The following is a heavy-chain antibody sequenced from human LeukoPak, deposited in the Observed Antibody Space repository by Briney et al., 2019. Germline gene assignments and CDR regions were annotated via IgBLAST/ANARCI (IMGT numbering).Heavy chain of an antibody. D-gene: IGHD3-22*01. Sequence: GGSLRLSCAASGFTFSSYAMSWVRQAPGKGLEWVSAISGSGGSTYYADSVKGRFTISRDNSKNTLYLQTNSLRAEDTAVYYCAKDFYDSSGYYTRIFDYWGQGTLVTVSS. J-gene: IGHJ4*02. V-gene: IGHV3-23*01. CDR3: AKDFYDSSGYYTRIFDY. CDR2: ISGSGGST. CDR1: GFTFSSYA.